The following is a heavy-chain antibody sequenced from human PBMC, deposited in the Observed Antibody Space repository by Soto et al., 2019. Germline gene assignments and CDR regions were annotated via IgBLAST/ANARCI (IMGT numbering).Heavy chain of an antibody. CDR3: AKDAVYNDGLWLMDH. CDR2: IYGSGRGI. D-gene: IGHD2-21*01. CDR1: GLPHSSFA. J-gene: IGHJ4*02. V-gene: IGHV3-23*05. Sequence: GGSLRLSCTASGLPHSSFAMMWVRQAPGKGLECVSGIYGSGRGIEYADSVKGRFTISRDNSKNTVYLQMTDLRADDTAVYYCAKDAVYNDGLWLMDHWDQGTRVTVSS.